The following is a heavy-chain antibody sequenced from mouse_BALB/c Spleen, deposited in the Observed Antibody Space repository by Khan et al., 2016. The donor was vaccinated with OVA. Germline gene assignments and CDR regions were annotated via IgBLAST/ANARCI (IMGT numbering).Heavy chain of an antibody. CDR1: GYTFTNYG. Sequence: VQLQESGPELKKPGETVKISCKASGYTFTNYGMNWVKQAPGKGLKWMGWINTYTGEPTYSDDFKGRFAFSLETSASTAYLQINNLKNEDTATYFCARSGGEAWFAYWGQGTLVTVSA. CDR2: INTYTGEP. CDR3: ARSGGEAWFAY. V-gene: IGHV9-3-1*01. D-gene: IGHD2-13*01. J-gene: IGHJ3*01.